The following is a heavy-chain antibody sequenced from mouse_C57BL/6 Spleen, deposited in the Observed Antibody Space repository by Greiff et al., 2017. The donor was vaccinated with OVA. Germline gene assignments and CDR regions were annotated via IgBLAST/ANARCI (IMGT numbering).Heavy chain of an antibody. Sequence: QVQLQQPGAELVKPGASVKMSCKASGYTFTSYWITWVKQRPGQGLEWIGDIYPGSGSTNYNEKFKSKATLTVYTSSSTTYMQLSSLTSEDSAVYYCARGQLRLPFDYWGQGTTLTVSS. CDR3: ARGQLRLPFDY. D-gene: IGHD3-2*02. J-gene: IGHJ2*01. CDR2: IYPGSGST. V-gene: IGHV1-55*01. CDR1: GYTFTSYW.